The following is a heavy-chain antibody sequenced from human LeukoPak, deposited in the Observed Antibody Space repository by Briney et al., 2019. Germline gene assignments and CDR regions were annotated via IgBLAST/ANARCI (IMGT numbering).Heavy chain of an antibody. CDR3: AGLPIAVAATPQRFDY. V-gene: IGHV4-31*03. J-gene: IGHJ4*02. D-gene: IGHD6-19*01. CDR2: IYYSGST. Sequence: SETLSLTCTVSGGSISSGGYYWSWIRQHPGQGLEWIGYIYYSGSTYYNPSLKSRVTISVDTSKNQFSLKLSSVTAADTAVYYCAGLPIAVAATPQRFDYWGQGTLVTVSS. CDR1: GGSISSGGYY.